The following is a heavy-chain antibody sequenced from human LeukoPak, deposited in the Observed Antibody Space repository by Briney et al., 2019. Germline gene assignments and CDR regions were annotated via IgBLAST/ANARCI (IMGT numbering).Heavy chain of an antibody. J-gene: IGHJ4*02. D-gene: IGHD3-9*01. CDR2: INPSGGST. V-gene: IGHV1-46*01. CDR1: GGTFSSYA. CDR3: ARDPYDILTGYLDY. Sequence: GASVKVSCKASGGTFSSYAISWVRQAPGQGLEWMGIINPSGGSTSYAQKFQGRVTMTRDTSTSTVYMELSSLRSEDTAVYYCARDPYDILTGYLDYWGQGTLVTVSS.